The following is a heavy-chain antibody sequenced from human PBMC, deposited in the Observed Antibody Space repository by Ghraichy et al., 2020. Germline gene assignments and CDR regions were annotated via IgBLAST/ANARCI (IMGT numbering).Heavy chain of an antibody. CDR2: ISGSGGST. V-gene: IGHV3-23*01. Sequence: GGSLRLSCAASGFTFSSYAMSWVRQAPGKGLEWVSAISGSGGSTYYADSVKGRFTISRDNSKNTLYLQMNSLRAEDTAVYYCAKDLGVLVVGYSGFDYWGQGTLVTVSS. J-gene: IGHJ4*02. CDR3: AKDLGVLVVGYSGFDY. CDR1: GFTFSSYA. D-gene: IGHD2-15*01.